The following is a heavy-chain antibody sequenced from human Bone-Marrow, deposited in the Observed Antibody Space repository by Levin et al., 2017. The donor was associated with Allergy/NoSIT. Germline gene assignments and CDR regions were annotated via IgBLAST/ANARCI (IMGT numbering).Heavy chain of an antibody. CDR2: ISHSGT. V-gene: IGHV3-23*01. J-gene: IGHJ6*02. Sequence: SCAASGFRFDTFAMSWVRQAPGKGLQWVSGISHSGTYYTDPVKGRFTISRDNSKNTLFLQMNSLRVEDTAIYYCAKLIGGSYGMDVWGQGTTVTVSS. CDR3: AKLIGGSYGMDV. CDR1: GFRFDTFA. D-gene: IGHD3-16*01.